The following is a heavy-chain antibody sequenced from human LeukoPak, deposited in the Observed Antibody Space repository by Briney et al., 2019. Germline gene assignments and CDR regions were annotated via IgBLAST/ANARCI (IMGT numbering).Heavy chain of an antibody. D-gene: IGHD3-22*01. CDR3: AKAVKGGIVVSDAFDI. V-gene: IGHV3-9*01. CDR1: GFTFDDYA. Sequence: GRSLRLSCAASGFTFDDYAMHWVRQAPGKGLEWVSGISWNSGSIGYADFVKGRFTISRDNAKNSLYLQMNSLRAEDTALYYCAKAVKGGIVVSDAFDIWGQGTMVTVSS. J-gene: IGHJ3*02. CDR2: ISWNSGSI.